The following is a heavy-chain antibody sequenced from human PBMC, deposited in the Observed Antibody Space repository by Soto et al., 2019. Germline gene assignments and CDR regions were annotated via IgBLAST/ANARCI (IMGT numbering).Heavy chain of an antibody. J-gene: IGHJ4*02. CDR3: ARSYDFWSGLDY. CDR2: IIPIFGTA. V-gene: IGHV1-69*01. D-gene: IGHD3-3*01. Sequence: QVQLVQSGAEVKKPGSSVKVSCKASGGTFSSYAISWVRQAPGQGLEWMGGIIPIFGTANYAQKFQGRVTITADDSTSTAYMELSSLRAEETAVYYCARSYDFWSGLDYWGQGTLVTVSS. CDR1: GGTFSSYA.